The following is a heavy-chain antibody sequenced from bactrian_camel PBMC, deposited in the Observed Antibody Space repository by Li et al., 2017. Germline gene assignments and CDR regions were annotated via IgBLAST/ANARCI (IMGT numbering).Heavy chain of an antibody. J-gene: IGHJ4*01. Sequence: VQLVESGGGLVQPGGSLRLSCIASGFQFSDYPMRWVRQAPGEGLEWVSGIDSWRGRTTYYADSVKGRFAISRDNPKNTLNLQLNSLKTEDTAMYYCTKETAWVGYHEFAGHWGQGTQVTVS. CDR1: GFQFSDYP. CDR3: TKETAWVGYHEFAGH. V-gene: IGHV3S31*01. D-gene: IGHD3*01. CDR2: IDSWRGRTT.